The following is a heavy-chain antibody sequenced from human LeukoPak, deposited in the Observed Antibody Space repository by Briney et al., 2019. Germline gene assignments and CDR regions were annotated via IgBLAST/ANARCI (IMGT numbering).Heavy chain of an antibody. V-gene: IGHV4-4*07. Sequence: PSETLSLTCTVSGGSISSYYWSWIRQPAGKGLEWIGRIYTSGSTNYNPSLKSRVTMSVDTSKNQFSLKLSSVTAADTAVYYCARHHCSSTSCPTPFAFDYWGQGTLVTVSS. J-gene: IGHJ4*02. D-gene: IGHD2-2*01. CDR1: GGSISSYY. CDR2: IYTSGST. CDR3: ARHHCSSTSCPTPFAFDY.